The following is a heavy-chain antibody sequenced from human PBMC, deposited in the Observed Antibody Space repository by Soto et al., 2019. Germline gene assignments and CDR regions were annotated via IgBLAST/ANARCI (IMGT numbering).Heavy chain of an antibody. Sequence: SETLSLTCTVSGGSISSGGYSWSWIRQPPGKGLEWIGYIYHSGSTYYNPSLKSRVTISVDRSKNQFSLKLSSVTAADTAVYYCARFYGDYANWLDPWGQGTLVTVSS. CDR1: GGSISSGGYS. CDR2: IYHSGST. J-gene: IGHJ5*02. V-gene: IGHV4-30-2*01. D-gene: IGHD4-17*01. CDR3: ARFYGDYANWLDP.